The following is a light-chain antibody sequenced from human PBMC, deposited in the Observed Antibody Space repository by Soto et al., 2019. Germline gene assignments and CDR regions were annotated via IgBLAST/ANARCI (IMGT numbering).Light chain of an antibody. CDR3: QQSYSTPQT. Sequence: DIQMTQSPSSLSASVGDRVTITCRASQSISSNLNWYQQKPGKAPKLLIYAASSLQSWVSSRFSGSGSGTDFTLTISSLQPEDFATYYCQQSYSTPQTFGQGTKLEIK. CDR1: QSISSN. CDR2: AAS. J-gene: IGKJ2*01. V-gene: IGKV1-39*01.